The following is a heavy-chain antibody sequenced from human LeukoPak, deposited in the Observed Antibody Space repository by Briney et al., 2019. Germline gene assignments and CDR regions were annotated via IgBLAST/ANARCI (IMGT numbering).Heavy chain of an antibody. Sequence: ASVKVSCKASGYTFTGYYMHWVRQAPGQGLEWMGRINPNSGGTNYAQKFQGRVTMTRDTSISTAYMELSRLRSEDTAVYYCARRYYDSSGPNWFDPWGQGTLVTVSS. J-gene: IGHJ5*02. CDR3: ARRYYDSSGPNWFDP. CDR2: INPNSGGT. CDR1: GYTFTGYY. V-gene: IGHV1-2*06. D-gene: IGHD3-22*01.